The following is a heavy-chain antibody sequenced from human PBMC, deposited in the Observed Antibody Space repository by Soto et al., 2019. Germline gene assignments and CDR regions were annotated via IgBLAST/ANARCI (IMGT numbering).Heavy chain of an antibody. V-gene: IGHV4-59*01. Sequence: QVQLQESGPGLVKPSETLSLTCTVSGGSISSYYWSWIRQPPGKGLEWIGYIYYSGSTNYNPSLKSGVTISVDTSKNQFSLKLSSVTAADTAVYYCARVGDSYGDYEENWFDPWGQGTLVTVSS. D-gene: IGHD4-17*01. CDR3: ARVGDSYGDYEENWFDP. CDR1: GGSISSYY. J-gene: IGHJ5*02. CDR2: IYYSGST.